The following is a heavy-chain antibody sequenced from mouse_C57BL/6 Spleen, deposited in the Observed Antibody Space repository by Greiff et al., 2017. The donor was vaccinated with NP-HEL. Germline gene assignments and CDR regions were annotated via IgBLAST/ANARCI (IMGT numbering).Heavy chain of an antibody. CDR1: GYTFTSYW. V-gene: IGHV1-61*01. J-gene: IGHJ2*01. CDR3: ARGYSGSRYAYFDY. CDR2: IYPSDSET. Sequence: QVQLQQPGAELVRPGSSVKLSCKASGYTFTSYWMDWVKQRPGQGLEWIGNIYPSDSETNYNQKFKDKATLTVDKSSSTAYMPLSSLTSADSAVYSCARGYSGSRYAYFDYWGQGTTLTVSS. D-gene: IGHD1-1*01.